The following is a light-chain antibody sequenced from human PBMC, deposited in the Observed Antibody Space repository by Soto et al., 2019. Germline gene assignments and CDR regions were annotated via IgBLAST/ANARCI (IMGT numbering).Light chain of an antibody. V-gene: IGLV2-14*03. CDR3: GSYAGSSNV. CDR2: DVS. Sequence: QSVLTQPASVSGSPGQSITISCTGTSSDVGGYNYVSWYQQHPGKAPKLMIYDVSNRPSGVSNRFSGSKSGNTASLTISGLQAEDEADYYCGSYAGSSNVFGTGTKVTVL. CDR1: SSDVGGYNY. J-gene: IGLJ1*01.